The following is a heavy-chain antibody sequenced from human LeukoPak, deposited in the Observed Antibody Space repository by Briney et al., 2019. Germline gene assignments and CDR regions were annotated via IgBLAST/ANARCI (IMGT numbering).Heavy chain of an antibody. Sequence: GASVKVSCKASGYTFTGYYMHWVRQAPGQGLEWMGWINPNSGGTNYAQKFQGWVTMTRDTSISTAYMELSRLRSDDTAVYYCARAVQAGYSSRPFDCWGQGTLVTVSS. V-gene: IGHV1-2*04. D-gene: IGHD6-13*01. J-gene: IGHJ4*02. CDR2: INPNSGGT. CDR1: GYTFTGYY. CDR3: ARAVQAGYSSRPFDC.